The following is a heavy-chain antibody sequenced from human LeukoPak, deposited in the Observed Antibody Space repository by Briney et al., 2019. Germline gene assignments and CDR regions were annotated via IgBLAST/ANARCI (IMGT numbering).Heavy chain of an antibody. V-gene: IGHV1-18*01. CDR2: ISTYNAIT. J-gene: IGHJ4*02. D-gene: IGHD5-12*01. CDR3: AKVIGRWLDPYDS. Sequence: ASVRVSCKASGYTFTTYGISWVRQAPGRGLEWMGWISTYNAITDYAQNFQARVTMTSDTSISTAYMELSRLTSDDTAVYYCAKVIGRWLDPYDSWGQGTLVSVSS. CDR1: GYTFTTYG.